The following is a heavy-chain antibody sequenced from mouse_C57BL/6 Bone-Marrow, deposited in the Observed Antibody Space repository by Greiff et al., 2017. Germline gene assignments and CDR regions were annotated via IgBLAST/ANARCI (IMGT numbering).Heavy chain of an antibody. CDR3: ARSCWSADCCAMDY. J-gene: IGHJ4*01. V-gene: IGHV8-12*01. CDR1: GFSLSTSGMS. Sequence: QVTLKESGPGILQSSQTLSLTCSFSGFSLSTSGMSVSWIRPPSGKGLEWLAHLYWDDDKRHNPSLKSRLTISKHTSRNQVFIKITSVDTADTATYYCARSCWSADCCAMDYWGQGTTVTVSS. CDR2: LYWDDDK. D-gene: IGHD2-13*01.